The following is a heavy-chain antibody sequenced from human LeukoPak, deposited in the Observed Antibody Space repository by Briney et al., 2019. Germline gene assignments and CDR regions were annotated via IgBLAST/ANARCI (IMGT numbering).Heavy chain of an antibody. CDR3: AKAAWGGSTRSPIDY. D-gene: IGHD5/OR15-5a*01. CDR1: GFTFSSYG. CDR2: ISYDGSNK. J-gene: IGHJ4*02. Sequence: GRSLRLSCAASGFTFSSYGMHWVRQAPGKGLEWVAVISYDGSNKYYADSVKGRFTISRDNSKNTLYLQMNSLRAEDTAVYHCAKAAWGGSTRSPIDYWGQGTLVTVSS. V-gene: IGHV3-30*18.